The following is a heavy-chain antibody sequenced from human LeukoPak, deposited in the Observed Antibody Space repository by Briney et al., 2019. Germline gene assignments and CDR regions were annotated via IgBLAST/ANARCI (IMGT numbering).Heavy chain of an antibody. Sequence: GGSLRLSCTASGFXLGDYAISWVRQAPGKGLEWVGFIRSKGYGGTTEYAAPVKGRFTISRDDSKSIAYLQMNSLKSEDTGVYYCTRVLAAADLGDYWGQGTLVTVSS. V-gene: IGHV3-49*04. CDR1: GFXLGDYA. CDR3: TRVLAAADLGDY. CDR2: IRSKGYGGTT. D-gene: IGHD6-13*01. J-gene: IGHJ4*02.